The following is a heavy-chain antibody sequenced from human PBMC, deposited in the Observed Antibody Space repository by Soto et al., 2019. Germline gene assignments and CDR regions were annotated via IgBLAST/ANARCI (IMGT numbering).Heavy chain of an antibody. CDR3: AIGEQQLVLYYYGMDV. J-gene: IGHJ6*02. CDR2: IDPSDSYT. V-gene: IGHV5-10-1*01. Sequence: GESLKISCKGSGYSFTSYWISWVRQMPGKGLEWMGRIDPSDSYTNYSPSFQGHVTISADKSISTAYLQWSSLKASDTAMYYCAIGEQQLVLYYYGMDVWGQGTTVTVSS. D-gene: IGHD6-13*01. CDR1: GYSFTSYW.